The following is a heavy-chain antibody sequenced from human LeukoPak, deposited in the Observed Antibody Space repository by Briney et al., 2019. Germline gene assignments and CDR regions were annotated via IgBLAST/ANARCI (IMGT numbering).Heavy chain of an antibody. V-gene: IGHV4-30-2*03. J-gene: IGHJ4*02. Sequence: SQTLSLTCAVSGGSISSGGYSWSWIRQPPGKGLEWIGSIYYSGSTYYNPSLKSRVTISVDTSKNQFSLKLSSVTAADTAVYYCAKGVYTARREFDYWGQGTLVTVSS. CDR3: AKGVYTARREFDY. CDR1: GGSISSGGYS. CDR2: IYYSGST. D-gene: IGHD5-18*01.